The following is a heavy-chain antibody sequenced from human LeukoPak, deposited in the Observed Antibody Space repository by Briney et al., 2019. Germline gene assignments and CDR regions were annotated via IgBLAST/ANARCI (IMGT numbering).Heavy chain of an antibody. D-gene: IGHD6-19*01. CDR1: AGSINNYY. J-gene: IGHJ4*02. CDR2: IYYYGST. Sequence: SETLSLTCTVSAGSINNYYWTWMRQPPGKALEGIVYIYYYGSTNYNPSLNSRVTISIDTSKNQFSLRLSSVTAADTAVYYCARRSDSGWNYFDYWGQGTLVTVSS. CDR3: ARRSDSGWNYFDY. V-gene: IGHV4-59*08.